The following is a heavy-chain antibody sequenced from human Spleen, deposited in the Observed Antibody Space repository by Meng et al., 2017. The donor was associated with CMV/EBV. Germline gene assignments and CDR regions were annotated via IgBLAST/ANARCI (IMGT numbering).Heavy chain of an antibody. D-gene: IGHD2-2*01. CDR3: ARARKGCSSTSCLLKSSINYYYGMDV. Sequence: ASVKVSCKASGYTFTDYYIHWVRQAPGQGLEWMGWINPNSGGTNYAQNFQSRVAMTRDTSISTAYMELSRLRSDDTAVYYCARARKGCSSTSCLLKSSINYYYGMDVWGQGTTVTVSS. CDR2: INPNSGGT. V-gene: IGHV1-2*02. J-gene: IGHJ6*02. CDR1: GYTFTDYY.